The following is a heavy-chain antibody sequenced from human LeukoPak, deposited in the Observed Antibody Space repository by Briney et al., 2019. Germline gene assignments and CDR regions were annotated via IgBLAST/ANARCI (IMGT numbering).Heavy chain of an antibody. J-gene: IGHJ4*02. D-gene: IGHD6-13*01. CDR2: INWNGGST. Sequence: GGSLRLSCAASGFTFDDYDMSWVRQAPGKGLEWVSGINWNGGSTGYADSVKGRFTISRNNAKNSLYLQMNSLRAEDTAVYYCSRGTLKAAATDFDYWGQGTLVTVSS. CDR3: SRGTLKAAATDFDY. CDR1: GFTFDDYD. V-gene: IGHV3-20*04.